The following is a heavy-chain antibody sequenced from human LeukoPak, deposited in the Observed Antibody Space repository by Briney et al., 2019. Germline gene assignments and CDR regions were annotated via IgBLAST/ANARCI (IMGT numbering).Heavy chain of an antibody. Sequence: PSETLSLTCTVSGGSISSSSYYWGWIRQPPGKGLEWIGSIYYSGSTYYNPSLKSRVTISVDTSKNQFSLKLSSVTAADTAVYYCASLAVAGGGADYWGQGTLVTVSS. CDR1: GGSISSSSYY. CDR3: ASLAVAGGGADY. V-gene: IGHV4-39*07. CDR2: IYYSGST. D-gene: IGHD6-19*01. J-gene: IGHJ4*02.